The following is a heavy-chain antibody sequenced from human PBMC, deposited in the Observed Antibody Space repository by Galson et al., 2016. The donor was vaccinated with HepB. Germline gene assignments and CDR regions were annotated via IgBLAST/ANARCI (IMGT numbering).Heavy chain of an antibody. V-gene: IGHV1-46*01. CDR2: INPSSGGT. J-gene: IGHJ3*02. D-gene: IGHD2/OR15-2a*01. CDR1: GYIFT. CDR3: ARPSHLSDSAFDI. Sequence: SVKVSCKASGYIFTMHWVRQAPGQGLEWMGIINPSSGGTNYAQRFQGRVTMTPDTSTNIVYMELNSLKSEDTAVYYCARPSHLSDSAFDIWGQGKMVTVSS.